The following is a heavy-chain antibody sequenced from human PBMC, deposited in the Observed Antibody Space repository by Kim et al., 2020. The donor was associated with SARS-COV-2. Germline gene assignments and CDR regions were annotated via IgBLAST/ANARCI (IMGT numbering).Heavy chain of an antibody. D-gene: IGHD6-19*01. CDR2: ITPIDVNI. Sequence: ASVKVSCKASGYTFTSNHMHWVRQAPGQGLEWMGMITPIDVNIRYAQKLQGRVTMTRDTSTSTFYMDLSSLRSEDTAIYYCARDLSGGWSSDFWGQGTLVTVSS. J-gene: IGHJ4*02. CDR1: GYTFTSNH. V-gene: IGHV1-46*01. CDR3: ARDLSGGWSSDF.